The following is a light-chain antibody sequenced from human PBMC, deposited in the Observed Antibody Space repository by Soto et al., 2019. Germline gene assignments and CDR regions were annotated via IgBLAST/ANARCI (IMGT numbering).Light chain of an antibody. CDR3: CSYAGSYTFV. Sequence: QSVLTQPRSVSGSPGQSVTISCTGTSSDVGGYNDVSWYQQHPGKAPKLMIYDVSKRPSGVPDRFSGSKSGNTASLTISGLQAEDEADYYCCSYAGSYTFVFGTGTKGTVL. J-gene: IGLJ1*01. V-gene: IGLV2-11*01. CDR2: DVS. CDR1: SSDVGGYND.